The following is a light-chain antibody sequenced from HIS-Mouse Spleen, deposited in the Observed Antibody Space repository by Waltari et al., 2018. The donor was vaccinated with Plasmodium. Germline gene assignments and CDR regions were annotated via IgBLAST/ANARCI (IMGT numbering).Light chain of an antibody. J-gene: IGKJ5*01. CDR3: QQYYSYPPIT. CDR1: QGISSY. CDR2: AAS. V-gene: IGKV1-8*01. Sequence: AIRLPQSPSSLSASTGDRFTITCRASQGISSYLAWYQQKPGKAPKLLLYAASTLQSGVPSRFSGSGSGTDFTLTISCLQSEDFATYYCQQYYSYPPITFGQGTRLEIK.